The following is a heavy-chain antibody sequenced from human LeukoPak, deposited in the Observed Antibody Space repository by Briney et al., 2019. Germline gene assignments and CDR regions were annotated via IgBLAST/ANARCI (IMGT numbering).Heavy chain of an antibody. V-gene: IGHV3-21*01. J-gene: IGHJ4*02. CDR2: ISSSSSYI. Sequence: PGGSLRLSCAASDFSFITYAMSWVRQAPGKGLEWVSSISSSSSYIYYADSVKGRFTISRDNAKNSLYLQMNSLRAEDTAVYYCARGDEKQLLLDYWGQGTLVTVSS. D-gene: IGHD6-6*01. CDR1: DFSFITYA. CDR3: ARGDEKQLLLDY.